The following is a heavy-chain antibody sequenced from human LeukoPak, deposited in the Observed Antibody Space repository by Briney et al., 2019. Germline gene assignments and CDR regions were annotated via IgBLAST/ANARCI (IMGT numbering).Heavy chain of an antibody. CDR1: GGSISSSSYY. CDR2: IYYSGRT. D-gene: IGHD3-22*01. J-gene: IGHJ4*02. V-gene: IGHV4-39*01. Sequence: PSETLSLTCTVSGGSISSSSYYWGWIRQPPGKGLEWIGSIYYSGRTYYNPSLKSRVTISIDTSKNQFSLKLSSVTAADTAVYFCARLMSSAYPDYFDYWGQGTLVTVSS. CDR3: ARLMSSAYPDYFDY.